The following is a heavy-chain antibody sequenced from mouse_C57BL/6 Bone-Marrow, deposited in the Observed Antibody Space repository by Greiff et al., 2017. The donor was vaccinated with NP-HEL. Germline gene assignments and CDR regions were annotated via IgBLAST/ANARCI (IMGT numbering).Heavy chain of an antibody. J-gene: IGHJ2*01. CDR2: ITHSGET. CDR1: GFPITSGYY. V-gene: IGHV12-3*01. Sequence: VHLVESGPGLVKPSQSLFLTCSITGFPITSGYYWIWLRQSPGKPLEWMGYITHSGETFYNPSLQSPISITRETSKNQFFLQLNSVTTEDTAMYYCAGDSSGYGDFDYWGQGTTLTVSS. CDR3: AGDSSGYGDFDY. D-gene: IGHD3-2*02.